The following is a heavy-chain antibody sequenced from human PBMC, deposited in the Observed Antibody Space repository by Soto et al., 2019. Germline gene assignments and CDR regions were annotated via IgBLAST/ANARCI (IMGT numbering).Heavy chain of an antibody. Sequence: QPGGSLRLSCAASGFNVNSDYMNWVRQTPGKGLEWVASIYSGETTYYADSVRGRFTISSDKSKNTLYFQLSSLRIEDTAVYYCTRDGRGLGRLSLFEYWGQGVLVTV. CDR2: IYSGETT. CDR1: GFNVNSDY. J-gene: IGHJ4*02. V-gene: IGHV3-53*01. D-gene: IGHD2-21*02. CDR3: TRDGRGLGRLSLFEY.